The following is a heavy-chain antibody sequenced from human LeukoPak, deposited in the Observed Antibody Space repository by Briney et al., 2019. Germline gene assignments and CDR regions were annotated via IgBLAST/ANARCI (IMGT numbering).Heavy chain of an antibody. CDR3: ARDMRGGFDY. J-gene: IGHJ4*02. D-gene: IGHD2-2*01. CDR1: GFTLSSYS. Sequence: GGSLRLSCAASGFTLSSYSMNWVRQAPGKGLEWVSSISSSSSYIYYADSVKGRFTISRDNATNSLYLQMNSLRAKDTAVYYCARDMRGGFDYWGQGTLVTVSS. V-gene: IGHV3-21*01. CDR2: ISSSSSYI.